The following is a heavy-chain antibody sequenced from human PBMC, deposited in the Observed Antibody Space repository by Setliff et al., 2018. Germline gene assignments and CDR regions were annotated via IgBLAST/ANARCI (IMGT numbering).Heavy chain of an antibody. V-gene: IGHV1-18*01. J-gene: IGHJ6*03. D-gene: IGHD3-22*01. Sequence: ASVKVSCKASGYPFTNYGITWVRQAPGQGLEWLGWISTYNVNTTYAQKLQDRVTMTTDTSTNTAFMQLSSLRSDDTAVYYCVREGVDSRSSTDYRYYMDVWGKGTTVTVSS. CDR3: VREGVDSRSSTDYRYYMDV. CDR1: GYPFTNYG. CDR2: ISTYNVNT.